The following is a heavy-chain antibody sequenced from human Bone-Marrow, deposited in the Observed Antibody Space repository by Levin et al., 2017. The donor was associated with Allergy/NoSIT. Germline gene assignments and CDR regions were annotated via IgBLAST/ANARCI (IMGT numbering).Heavy chain of an antibody. CDR2: IRGGGPET. D-gene: IGHD3-16*01. CDR1: GFPFRISD. Sequence: LSLTCAASGFPFRISDMTWVRQAPGKGLEWVSGIRGGGPETYYQDSVKGRFTISRDNSKNTLYLQMNSLRVEDTAVYYCVRGIRSPDYWGQGALVTVSA. V-gene: IGHV3-23*01. J-gene: IGHJ4*02. CDR3: VRGIRSPDY.